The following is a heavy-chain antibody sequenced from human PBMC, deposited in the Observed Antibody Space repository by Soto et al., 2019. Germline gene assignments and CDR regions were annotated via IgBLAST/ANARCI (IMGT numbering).Heavy chain of an antibody. Sequence: ASVKVSCKASGYTFTGYYMHWVRQAPGQGLEWMGWINPNSGGTNYAQKFQGWVTMTRDTSISTAYMELSRLRSDDTAVYYCARGPRYFDWLFSNWFDPWGQGTLVTVSS. CDR1: GYTFTGYY. V-gene: IGHV1-2*04. CDR2: INPNSGGT. D-gene: IGHD3-9*01. CDR3: ARGPRYFDWLFSNWFDP. J-gene: IGHJ5*02.